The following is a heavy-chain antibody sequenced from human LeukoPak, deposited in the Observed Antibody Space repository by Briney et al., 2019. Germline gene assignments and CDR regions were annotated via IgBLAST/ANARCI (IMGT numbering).Heavy chain of an antibody. CDR1: GFSVSSNY. CDR3: ARSKGPLWFGEGLDY. CDR2: IYSGGTT. D-gene: IGHD3-10*01. V-gene: IGHV3-53*01. J-gene: IGHJ4*02. Sequence: GGSLRLSCAASGFSVSSNYVSWVRQAPGKGLEWVSVIYSGGTTYYADSIKGRFTISRDNSKNTLYLQMDSLRAEDTAVYYCARSKGPLWFGEGLDYWGQGTLITVSS.